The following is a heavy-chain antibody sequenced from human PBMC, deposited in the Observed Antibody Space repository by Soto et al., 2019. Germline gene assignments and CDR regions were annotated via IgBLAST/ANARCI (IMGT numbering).Heavy chain of an antibody. Sequence: GASVKVSCKASGYTFTSYAMHWVRQAPGQRLEWMGWINAGNGNTKYSQKFQGRVTITRDTSASTAYMELSSLRSEDTAVYYCAREGGSLNWFDPWGQGTLVTVSS. CDR3: AREGGSLNWFDP. D-gene: IGHD1-26*01. V-gene: IGHV1-3*01. CDR2: INAGNGNT. CDR1: GYTFTSYA. J-gene: IGHJ5*02.